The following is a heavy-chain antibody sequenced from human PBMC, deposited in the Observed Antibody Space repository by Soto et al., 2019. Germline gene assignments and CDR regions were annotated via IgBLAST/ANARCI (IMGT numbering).Heavy chain of an antibody. J-gene: IGHJ6*03. Sequence: SQTLSLTCAISGDSVSSNSAAWNWIRQSPSRGLEWLGRTYYRSRWYNDYAVSVKSRITVNPDTSKNQFSLHLNSVTPEDTAVFYRAGNNLLPLLYMDRWEKGTTVTVSS. CDR1: GDSVSSNSAA. D-gene: IGHD1-1*01. CDR3: AGNNLLPLLYMDR. V-gene: IGHV6-1*01. CDR2: TYYRSRWYN.